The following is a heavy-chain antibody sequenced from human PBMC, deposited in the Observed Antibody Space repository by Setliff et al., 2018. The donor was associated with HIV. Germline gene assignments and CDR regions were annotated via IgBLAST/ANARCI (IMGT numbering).Heavy chain of an antibody. V-gene: IGHV1-58*02. Sequence: SVKVACKASGLTFTSSAMQWVRQARGQRLEWIGWIVVGSGNTNYAQKFQERVTITRDMSTSTAYMELSSLRSEHTAVYYCAADLGAVLWFGEFGFDPWGQGTLVTVSS. CDR1: GLTFTSSA. CDR3: AADLGAVLWFGEFGFDP. J-gene: IGHJ5*02. CDR2: IVVGSGNT. D-gene: IGHD3-10*01.